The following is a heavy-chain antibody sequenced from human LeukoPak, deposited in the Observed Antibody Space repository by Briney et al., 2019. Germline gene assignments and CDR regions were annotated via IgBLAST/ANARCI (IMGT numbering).Heavy chain of an antibody. CDR1: GYTFTGYY. Sequence: GASVKVSCKASGYTFTGYYMHWVRQAPGQGLEWMGWINPNSGGTNYAQKLQGRVTMTTDTSTSTAYMELRSLRSDDTAVYYCARGKMTTVTTRAFDIWGQGTMVTVSS. CDR3: ARGKMTTVTTRAFDI. J-gene: IGHJ3*02. CDR2: INPNSGGT. D-gene: IGHD4-11*01. V-gene: IGHV1-2*02.